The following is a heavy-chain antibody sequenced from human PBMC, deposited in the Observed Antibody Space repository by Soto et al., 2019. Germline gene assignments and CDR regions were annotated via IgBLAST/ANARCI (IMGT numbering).Heavy chain of an antibody. J-gene: IGHJ3*02. CDR3: ARWGIRYHDVFDI. V-gene: IGHV3-33*01. Sequence: QVQLVESGGGVVQPGRSLRLSCAASGFDFRRYGMHWVRQAPGKGLEWLTLIWYDGSDKYYADSVKGRFTVSRDNSKDTVSLDMNSLRAEDTAVYYCARWGIRYHDVFDIWGQGTVVTVSP. D-gene: IGHD3-9*01. CDR1: GFDFRRYG. CDR2: IWYDGSDK.